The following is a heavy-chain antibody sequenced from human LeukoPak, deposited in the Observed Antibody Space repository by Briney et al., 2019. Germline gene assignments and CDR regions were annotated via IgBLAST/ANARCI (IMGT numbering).Heavy chain of an antibody. CDR1: GYTFTTNG. J-gene: IGHJ4*02. CDR2: ISGDTGYT. Sequence: ASVKVSCKASGYTFTTNGFSWVRQAPGQGLEWRGWISGDTGYTNYAQKFQGRVTLTTETSTGTTYMELRSLRSDDTAVYYCARGYYYGSGTYDHFDYWGQGTLVTVSS. V-gene: IGHV1-18*01. CDR3: ARGYYYGSGTYDHFDY. D-gene: IGHD3-10*01.